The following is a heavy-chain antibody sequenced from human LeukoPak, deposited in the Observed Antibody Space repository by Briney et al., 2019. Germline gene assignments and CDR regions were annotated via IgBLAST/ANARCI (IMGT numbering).Heavy chain of an antibody. V-gene: IGHV1-8*03. J-gene: IGHJ3*02. Sequence: ASVKVSCKASGYTFTSYDTNWVRQATGQGLEWMGWMNPNSGNTGYAQKFQGRVTITRNTSISTAYMELRSLRSDDTAVYYCARDFDAFDIWGQGTMVTVSS. CDR3: ARDFDAFDI. CDR1: GYTFTSYD. CDR2: MNPNSGNT.